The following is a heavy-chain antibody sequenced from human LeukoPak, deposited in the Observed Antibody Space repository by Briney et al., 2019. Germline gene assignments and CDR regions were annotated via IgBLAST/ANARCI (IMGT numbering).Heavy chain of an antibody. D-gene: IGHD3-22*01. J-gene: IGHJ3*02. CDR2: IYSGGST. Sequence: GGSLRPSCAASGFTVSSNYMSWVRQAPGKGLEWVSVIYSGGSTYYADSVKGRFTISRHNSKNTLYLQMNSLRAEDTAVYYCARSCYYDSSGWDAFDIWGQGTMVTVSS. CDR3: ARSCYYDSSGWDAFDI. CDR1: GFTVSSNY. V-gene: IGHV3-53*04.